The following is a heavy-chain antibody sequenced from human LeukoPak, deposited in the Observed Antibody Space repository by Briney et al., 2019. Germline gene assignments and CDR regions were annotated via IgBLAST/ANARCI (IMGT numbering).Heavy chain of an antibody. CDR2: INGDGRNI. CDR3: TRDLMDYDVSTGLHHYYMDV. D-gene: IGHD3-9*01. J-gene: IGHJ6*02. CDR1: AFTFSSYA. V-gene: IGHV3-74*01. Sequence: GGSLRLSCAASAFTFSSYAMSWVRQDPRKGLVWVSRINGDGRNINYADSVRGRFTISRDNAKNTLYLQMNTLRVEDTAVYYCTRDLMDYDVSTGLHHYYMDVWGQGTTVTVSS.